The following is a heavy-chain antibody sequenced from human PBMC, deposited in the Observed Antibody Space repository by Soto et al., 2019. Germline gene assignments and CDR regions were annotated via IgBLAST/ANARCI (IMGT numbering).Heavy chain of an antibody. CDR3: ARDLYSSSSEYDY. J-gene: IGHJ4*02. Sequence: GASVKVSCKASGYTFTTYSMHWVRQAPGQRLEWMGWINTGSGNTKYSQKFQGRVTIARDTSASTAYMELSSLRSEDTAVYYCARDLYSSSSEYDYWGQGTLVTVSS. CDR1: GYTFTTYS. V-gene: IGHV1-3*04. CDR2: INTGSGNT. D-gene: IGHD6-6*01.